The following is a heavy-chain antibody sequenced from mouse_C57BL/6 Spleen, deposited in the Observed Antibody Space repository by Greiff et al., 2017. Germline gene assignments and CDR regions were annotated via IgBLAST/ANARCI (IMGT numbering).Heavy chain of an antibody. J-gene: IGHJ2*01. Sequence: VQLVESGAELVRPGASVKLSCKASGYTFTDYYINWVKQRPGQGLEWIARIYPGSGNTYYNEKFKGKATLTADKSSSTAYMQLSSQTSEDSDVYSGAREDYDSGDYFDYGGKGTTLTVSS. CDR2: IYPGSGNT. CDR3: AREDYDSGDYFDY. V-gene: IGHV1-76*01. CDR1: GYTFTDYY. D-gene: IGHD1-1*01.